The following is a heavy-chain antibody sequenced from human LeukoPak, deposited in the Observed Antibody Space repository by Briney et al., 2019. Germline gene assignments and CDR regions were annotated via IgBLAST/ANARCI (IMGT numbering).Heavy chain of an antibody. CDR3: ARDVREYCSTSSCPPYYSDY. CDR1: GFTFSNYY. J-gene: IGHJ4*02. V-gene: IGHV3-7*01. Sequence: GGSLRLSCAASGFTFSNYYMSWVRQAPGKGLEWVANIRQDGSDKYYVDSVKGRFTIPRDNARNSLYLQMNSLRVEDTAVYYCARDVREYCSTSSCPPYYSDYWGQGTLVTVSS. D-gene: IGHD2-2*01. CDR2: IRQDGSDK.